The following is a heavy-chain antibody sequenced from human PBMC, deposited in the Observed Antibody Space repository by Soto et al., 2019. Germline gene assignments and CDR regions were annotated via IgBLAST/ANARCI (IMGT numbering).Heavy chain of an antibody. CDR3: ARGEPITMIVVVPTGYFDY. V-gene: IGHV4-34*01. CDR2: INHSGST. CDR1: GGSFSGYY. J-gene: IGHJ4*02. Sequence: SETLSLTCAVYGGSFSGYYWSWIRQPPGKGLEWIGEINHSGSTNYNPSLKSRVTISVDTSKNQFSLKLSSVTAADTAVYYCARGEPITMIVVVPTGYFDYWGQGTLVTVSS. D-gene: IGHD3-22*01.